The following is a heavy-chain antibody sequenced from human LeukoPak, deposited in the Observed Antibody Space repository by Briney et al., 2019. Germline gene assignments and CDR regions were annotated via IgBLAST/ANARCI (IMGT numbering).Heavy chain of an antibody. CDR1: GDSVSSNSAT. V-gene: IGHV6-1*01. Sequence: SQTLSLTCAISGDSVSSNSATWHWIRQSPSRGLEWLGRTYYRSKWSNDYAVSVKSRITINPDTSKNQFSLQLTSVTPEDTAVYYCAKEIRDQQWWGQGSLVTVSS. J-gene: IGHJ4*02. D-gene: IGHD6-19*01. CDR2: TYYRSKWSN. CDR3: AKEIRDQQW.